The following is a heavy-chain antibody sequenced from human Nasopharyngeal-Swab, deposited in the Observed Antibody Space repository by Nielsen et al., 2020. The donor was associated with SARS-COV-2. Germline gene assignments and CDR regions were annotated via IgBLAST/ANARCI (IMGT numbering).Heavy chain of an antibody. J-gene: IGHJ4*02. CDR3: ASSSSEKRGHDS. Sequence: SETLSLTCAVSGRSISGSDWWSCVRQPPGKGLEGIGETSPDGGTNYNPSLKSRVVVSVDRSKNQFSLRLNSVTAADTAVYYCASSSSEKRGHDSWGQGTLVTVSS. V-gene: IGHV4-4*02. CDR1: GRSISGSDW. D-gene: IGHD3-16*01. CDR2: TSPDGGT.